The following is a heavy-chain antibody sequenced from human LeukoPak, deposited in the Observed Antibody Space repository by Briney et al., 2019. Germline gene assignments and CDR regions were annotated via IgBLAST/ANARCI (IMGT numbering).Heavy chain of an antibody. CDR1: GGSISSSGYY. D-gene: IGHD6-13*01. CDR2: IYYSGST. Sequence: PSETLSLTCTVSGGSISSSGYYWGWIRQPPGKGLEWIGSIYYSGSTYYNPSLKSRVTISVDTSKNQFSLKLSSVTAADTAVYYCARDQFDGSSWSYNWFDPWGQGALVTVSS. J-gene: IGHJ5*02. CDR3: ARDQFDGSSWSYNWFDP. V-gene: IGHV4-39*07.